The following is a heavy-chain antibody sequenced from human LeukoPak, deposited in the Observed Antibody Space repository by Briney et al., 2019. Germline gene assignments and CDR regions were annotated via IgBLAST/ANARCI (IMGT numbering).Heavy chain of an antibody. CDR2: ISGSGDST. J-gene: IGHJ4*02. D-gene: IGHD7-27*01. Sequence: PGGSLRLSCAASGFTFSSYAMSWVRQAPGKGLEWVSAISGSGDSTYSTDSVKGRFTISRDNSKNTLYLQMISLRAEDTAVYYCAKKVPANWGSYFDYWGQGTLVTVSS. CDR3: AKKVPANWGSYFDY. CDR1: GFTFSSYA. V-gene: IGHV3-23*01.